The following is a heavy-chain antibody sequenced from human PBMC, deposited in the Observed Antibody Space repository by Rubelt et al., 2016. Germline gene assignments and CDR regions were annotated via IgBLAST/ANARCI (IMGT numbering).Heavy chain of an antibody. CDR1: GYSISSGYY. CDR3: ANSMNWGADY. J-gene: IGHJ4*02. V-gene: IGHV4-38-2*02. CDR2: IDHSGNP. Sequence: QVQLQESGPGLVKPSETLSLTCSVSGYSISSGYYWAWIRQPPGKGLEWIAIIDHSGNPHYNPSLKSRATISVDTSKTQFSLKLTSVTAADAAVYYGANSMNWGADYWGQGTLVTVSS. D-gene: IGHD7-27*01.